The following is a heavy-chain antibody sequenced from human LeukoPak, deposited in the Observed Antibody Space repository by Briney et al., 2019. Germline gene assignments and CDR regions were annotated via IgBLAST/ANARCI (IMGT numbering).Heavy chain of an antibody. D-gene: IGHD3-22*01. V-gene: IGHV3-48*01. Sequence: GGSLRLSCAASGFTFSTYNMNWVRQAPGKGLEWISYISADSSTVQYADSVRGRFTTSRDNAKNSLYLQMNSLRAEDTTVYYCVRDNSRGQSLGVIYWGQGSLVTVSS. CDR3: VRDNSRGQSLGVIY. CDR2: ISADSSTV. J-gene: IGHJ4*02. CDR1: GFTFSTYN.